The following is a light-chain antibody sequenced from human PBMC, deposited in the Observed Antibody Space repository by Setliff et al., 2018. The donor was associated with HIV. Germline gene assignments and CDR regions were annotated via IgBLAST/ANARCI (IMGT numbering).Light chain of an antibody. J-gene: IGLJ1*01. CDR3: SSYTGSSTLEV. CDR1: SSDVGAYNY. V-gene: IGLV2-14*03. Sequence: QSALTQPASVSGSPGQSITISCTGTSSDVGAYNYVSWCQQHPGKAPKLMIYDVSNRPSGVSRRFSGSKSGNTASLTISGLQAEDEAAYYCSSYTGSSTLEVFGTGTKVTVL. CDR2: DVS.